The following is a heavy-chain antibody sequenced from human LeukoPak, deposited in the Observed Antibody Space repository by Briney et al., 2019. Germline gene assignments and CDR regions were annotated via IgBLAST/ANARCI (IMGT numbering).Heavy chain of an antibody. CDR1: GFTFSSYW. J-gene: IGHJ6*02. CDR2: INSDGSST. D-gene: IGHD6-13*01. Sequence: PGGSLRLSCAASGFTFSSYWMHWLRQAPGKGLVWVLRINSDGSSTSYADSVKGRFTISRYNAKNTLYLQMNSLRAEDTAVYYCARDTGYSSSWPYYYYYYGMDVWGQGTTVTVSS. CDR3: ARDTGYSSSWPYYYYYYGMDV. V-gene: IGHV3-74*01.